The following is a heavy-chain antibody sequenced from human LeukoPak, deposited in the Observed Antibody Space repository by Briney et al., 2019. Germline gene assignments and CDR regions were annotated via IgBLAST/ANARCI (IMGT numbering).Heavy chain of an antibody. CDR1: GGSISSSSHY. V-gene: IGHV4-39*07. CDR2: IYYSGST. CDR3: ARYDVWGSYRAFDY. D-gene: IGHD3-16*02. Sequence: SETLSLTCTVSGGSISSSSHYWGWIRQPPGKGLEWIGSIYYSGSTYYNPSLKSRVTISVDTSKNQFSLRLSSVTAADTAVYYCARYDVWGSYRAFDYWGQGTLVTVSS. J-gene: IGHJ4*02.